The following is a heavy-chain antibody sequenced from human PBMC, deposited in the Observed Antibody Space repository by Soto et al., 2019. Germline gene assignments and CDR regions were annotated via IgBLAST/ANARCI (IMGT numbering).Heavy chain of an antibody. D-gene: IGHD2-2*01. Sequence: GGSLRLSCAASGFTVSSNYMSWVRQAPGKGLEWVSVIYSGGSTYYADSVKGRFTISRDNSKNTLYLQMNSLRADDTAVYYCARCGDIVVVPAAIGAFDIWGQGTMVTVSS. CDR3: ARCGDIVVVPAAIGAFDI. J-gene: IGHJ3*02. CDR1: GFTVSSNY. V-gene: IGHV3-53*01. CDR2: IYSGGST.